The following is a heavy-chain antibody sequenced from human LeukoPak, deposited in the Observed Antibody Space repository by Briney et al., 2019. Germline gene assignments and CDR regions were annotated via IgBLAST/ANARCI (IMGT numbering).Heavy chain of an antibody. CDR2: ISGSGGTT. J-gene: IGHJ4*02. CDR1: GFTFSSYG. Sequence: GGSLRLSCAASGFTFSSYGMSWVRQAPGKGLEWVSAISGSGGTTYYADSVKGRFTISRDNSKNTLYLQMNSLTTEDSAFYYCSRAGILTTPYYFDLWGQGTLVTVSS. CDR3: SRAGILTTPYYFDL. D-gene: IGHD4-11*01. V-gene: IGHV3-23*01.